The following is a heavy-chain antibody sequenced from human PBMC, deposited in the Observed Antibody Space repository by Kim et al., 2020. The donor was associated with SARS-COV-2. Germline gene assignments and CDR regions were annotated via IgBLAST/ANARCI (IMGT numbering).Heavy chain of an antibody. Sequence: GGSLRLSCTASGFTFGDYAMSWFRQAPGKGLEWVGFIRSKAYGGTTEYAASVKGRFTISRDDSKSIAYLQMNSLKSEDTAVYYCTRVTGYSSGWYRRPDGVLGYFDYWGQGTLVTVSS. CDR1: GFTFGDYA. J-gene: IGHJ4*02. CDR3: TRVTGYSSGWYRRPDGVLGYFDY. V-gene: IGHV3-49*03. D-gene: IGHD6-19*01. CDR2: IRSKAYGGTT.